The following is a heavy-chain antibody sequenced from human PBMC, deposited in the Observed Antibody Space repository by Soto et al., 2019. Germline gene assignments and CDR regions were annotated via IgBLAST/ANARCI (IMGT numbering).Heavy chain of an antibody. D-gene: IGHD3-3*01. J-gene: IGHJ4*02. V-gene: IGHV3-73*02. Sequence: EVQLVESGGGLVQPGGSLKLSCAASGFTFSGSVMHWVRQASGKGLEWVGRIRSKANTYATAYAVSVKVKFTIPRDDSRNTADLEMNSLNTWEEVVYYCSRGGYGFWSVHPTGRDYWGQGTVVTVSS. CDR3: SRGGYGFWSVHPTGRDY. CDR1: GFTFSGSV. CDR2: IRSKANTYAT.